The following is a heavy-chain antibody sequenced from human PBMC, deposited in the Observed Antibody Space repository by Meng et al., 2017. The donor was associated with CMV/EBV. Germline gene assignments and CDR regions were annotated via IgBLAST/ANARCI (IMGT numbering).Heavy chain of an antibody. Sequence: EVQLVEAGGGLVEGGGSRRLSCAASGFTCSNGWMSWVRQAPGKGLEWVGRIKSKTDSGTTDYAAPVKVRFTISRDDSKNTLYLQMNSLKTEDTAVYYCGPYSSSWYEGYWGQGTLVTVSS. V-gene: IGHV3-15*01. CDR3: GPYSSSWYEGY. D-gene: IGHD6-13*01. CDR2: IKSKTDSGTT. J-gene: IGHJ4*02. CDR1: GFTCSNGW.